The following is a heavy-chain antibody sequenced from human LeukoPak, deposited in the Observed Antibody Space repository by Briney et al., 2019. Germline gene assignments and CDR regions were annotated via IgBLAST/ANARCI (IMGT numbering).Heavy chain of an antibody. V-gene: IGHV1-2*02. CDR3: ATLASDMVVVVAETNFDY. D-gene: IGHD2-15*01. CDR1: GYTFTGYY. Sequence: ASVKVSCKASGYTFTGYYIHWVRQAPGQGLEWMGWINPNSGGTNYAQKFQGRVTMTRDTSISTAYMELSRLRSDDTAVYYCATLASDMVVVVAETNFDYWGQGTLVTVSS. J-gene: IGHJ4*02. CDR2: INPNSGGT.